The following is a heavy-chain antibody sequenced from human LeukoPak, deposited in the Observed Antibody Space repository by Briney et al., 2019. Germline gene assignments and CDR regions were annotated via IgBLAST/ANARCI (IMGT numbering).Heavy chain of an antibody. V-gene: IGHV4-34*01. CDR2: IDNRGST. D-gene: IGHD3-10*01. Sequence: SETLSLTCTVSDGSFNSYFWHWIRQPPGKGLDWIGEIDNRGSTQYNPSLRSRVTISVDTSRNQFSLGLTSVTAADTAVYFCARDSHSGFQWGQGTLVTVSS. CDR3: ARDSHSGFQ. CDR1: DGSFNSYF. J-gene: IGHJ4*02.